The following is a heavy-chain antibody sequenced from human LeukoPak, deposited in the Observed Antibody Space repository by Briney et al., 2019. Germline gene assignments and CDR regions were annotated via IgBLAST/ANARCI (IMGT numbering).Heavy chain of an antibody. J-gene: IGHJ4*02. CDR1: GFTFSSNY. Sequence: GGSLRLSCAASGFTFSSNYMSWVRQAPGKGLEWVSVIYSGGSTYYADSVKGRFTISRDNSKNTLYLQMNSLRAEDTAVYYCARGANWPGKFDYWGQGTLVTVSS. CDR3: ARGANWPGKFDY. V-gene: IGHV3-66*01. CDR2: IYSGGST. D-gene: IGHD1-1*01.